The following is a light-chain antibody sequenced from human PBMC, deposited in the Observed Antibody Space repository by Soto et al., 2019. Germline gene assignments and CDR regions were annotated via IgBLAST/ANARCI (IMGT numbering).Light chain of an antibody. J-gene: IGKJ4*01. Sequence: EVVMTQSPATVSVSPGEGVTLSCRASQTISNDLARYQQKPGQAPSLLIYGASTRATCVPARFSGGGSGTEFTLTISSLQSEDFAFYYCQQNNKWPPVTFGGGTKVEIK. CDR1: QTISND. CDR3: QQNNKWPPVT. V-gene: IGKV3-15*01. CDR2: GAS.